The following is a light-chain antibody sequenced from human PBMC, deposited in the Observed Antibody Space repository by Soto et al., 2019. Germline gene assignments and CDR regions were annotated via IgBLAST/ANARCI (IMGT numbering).Light chain of an antibody. CDR2: AAS. Sequence: DIQMTQSPSSLSASVGDRVTITCRASQGISNYLAWYQQQPGKVPKLLIYAASTLQSGVPSRFSGSGSGTDFTLTSSGLHPEDSATYYCQKYTGAPRAFGQGTKVEIK. J-gene: IGKJ1*01. CDR3: QKYTGAPRA. V-gene: IGKV1-27*01. CDR1: QGISNY.